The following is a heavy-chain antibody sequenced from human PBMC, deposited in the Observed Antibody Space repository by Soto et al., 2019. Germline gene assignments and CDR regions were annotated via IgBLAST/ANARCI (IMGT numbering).Heavy chain of an antibody. V-gene: IGHV1-18*01. D-gene: IGHD3-10*01. CDR1: GYTFTSYG. Sequence: VQLVQSGAEVKKPGASVKVSCKASGYTFTSYGISWVRQAPGQGLEWMGWINVYNGNTNYAQKLQGRVTMTTDTSTSTAYLDLRSLRSDDTAVYFCARDTSRGEYDYWGQGTLVTVPS. CDR2: INVYNGNT. J-gene: IGHJ4*02. CDR3: ARDTSRGEYDY.